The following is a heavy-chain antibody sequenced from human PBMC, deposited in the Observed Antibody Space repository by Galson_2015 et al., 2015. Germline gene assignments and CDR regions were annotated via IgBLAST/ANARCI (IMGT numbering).Heavy chain of an antibody. J-gene: IGHJ2*01. CDR1: GYTFTRHS. D-gene: IGHD2-21*01. CDR3: ARGLDGDDWYFDL. V-gene: IGHV1-3*04. CDR2: INTGNGNA. Sequence: SVKVSCKASGYTFTRHSVHWLRQAPGQRLEWMGWINTGNGNAKYLRSFQDRLTITRDTSASTVDMELNSLRSEDTAVYFCARGLDGDDWYFDLWGRGTLVTVSS.